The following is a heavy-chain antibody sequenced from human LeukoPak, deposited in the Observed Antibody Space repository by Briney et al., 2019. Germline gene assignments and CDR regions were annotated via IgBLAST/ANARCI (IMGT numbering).Heavy chain of an antibody. D-gene: IGHD5-18*01. CDR3: AVSEIYSITDY. V-gene: IGHV3-48*03. CDR1: GFTFSSYE. Sequence: GGSLRLSCAASGFTFSSYEMNWVRQAPGKGLEWVSYISSSGSTIYYADSVKGRSTISRDNAKNSLYLQMNSLRAEDTVVYYCAVSEIYSITDYWGQGTLVTVSS. J-gene: IGHJ4*02. CDR2: ISSSGSTI.